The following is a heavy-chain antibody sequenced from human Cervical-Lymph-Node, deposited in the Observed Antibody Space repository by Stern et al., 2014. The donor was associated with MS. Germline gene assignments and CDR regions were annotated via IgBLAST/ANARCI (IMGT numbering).Heavy chain of an antibody. J-gene: IGHJ4*02. CDR2: ITPVLGST. V-gene: IGHV1-69*06. CDR3: ARGGGLVGYFDY. Sequence: VQLVQSGAEVKQPGSSVQVSCKASGDTFSSYAINWVRQVPGQGLEWMGGITPVLGSTNYAQKFQGRVTITADKSTNIAYMELMTLRSEDSAVYYCARGGGLVGYFDYWGQGTLVSVSS. D-gene: IGHD1-26*01. CDR1: GDTFSSYA.